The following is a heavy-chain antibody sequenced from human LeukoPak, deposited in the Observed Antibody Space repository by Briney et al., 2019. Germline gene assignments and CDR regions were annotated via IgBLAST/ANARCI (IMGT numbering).Heavy chain of an antibody. CDR2: ISSSSSYI. J-gene: IGHJ4*02. Sequence: GGSLRLSCAASGFTFSSYAMSWVRQAPGKGLEWVSSISSSSSYIYYADSVKGRFTISRDNAKNSLYLQMNSLRAEDTAVYYCASGVGATTYYFDYWGQGTLVTVSS. V-gene: IGHV3-21*01. CDR3: ASGVGATTYYFDY. CDR1: GFTFSSYA. D-gene: IGHD1-26*01.